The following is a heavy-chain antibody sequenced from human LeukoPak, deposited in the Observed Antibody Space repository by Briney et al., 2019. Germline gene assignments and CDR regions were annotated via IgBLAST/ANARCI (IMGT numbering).Heavy chain of an antibody. Sequence: ASVKVSCKASGYTFTSYDINWVRQATGQGLEWMGWMNPNSGNTGYAQKFQGRVTITRNTSISTAYMELSGLRSEDTAVYYCARGHILVVPAAGFDAFDIWGQGTMVTVSS. CDR1: GYTFTSYD. V-gene: IGHV1-8*03. CDR3: ARGHILVVPAAGFDAFDI. D-gene: IGHD2-2*01. CDR2: MNPNSGNT. J-gene: IGHJ3*02.